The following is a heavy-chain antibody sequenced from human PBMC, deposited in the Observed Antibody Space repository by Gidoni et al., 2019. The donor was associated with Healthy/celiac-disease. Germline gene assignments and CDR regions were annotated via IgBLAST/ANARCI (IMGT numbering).Heavy chain of an antibody. J-gene: IGHJ4*02. V-gene: IGHV3-49*05. D-gene: IGHD6-13*01. CDR2: IRSKAYGGTT. CDR1: GFTVGDYA. Sequence: EVQLVESGGGLVKPGRSLRLSCTASGFTVGDYAMSWFRQAPGKGLEWVGFIRSKAYGGTTEYAASVKGRFTISRDDSKSIAYLQMNSLKTEDTAVYYCTRGRDSGRPQQLPPDYWGQGTLVTVSS. CDR3: TRGRDSGRPQQLPPDY.